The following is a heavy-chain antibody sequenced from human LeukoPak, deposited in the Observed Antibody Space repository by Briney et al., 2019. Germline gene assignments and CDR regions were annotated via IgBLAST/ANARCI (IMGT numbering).Heavy chain of an antibody. D-gene: IGHD1-14*01. CDR1: GYTFTSYY. J-gene: IGHJ6*03. Sequence: ASVKVSCKASGYTFTSYYMYWVRQAPGQGLEWMGIINPNRGSTSYAQKFQGRVTMTRDMSTSTVYMELSSLRSEDTAVYYCARDYHPAYYYYYMDVWGKGTTVTVSS. CDR2: INPNRGST. V-gene: IGHV1-46*01. CDR3: ARDYHPAYYYYYMDV.